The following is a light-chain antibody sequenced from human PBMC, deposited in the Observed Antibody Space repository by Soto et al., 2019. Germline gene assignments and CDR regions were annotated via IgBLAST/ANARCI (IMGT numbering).Light chain of an antibody. CDR1: QTISSTY. V-gene: IGKV3-20*01. J-gene: IGKJ1*01. CDR2: GAS. Sequence: EIVLTQSPGTLSLFPGERATLSCRASQTISSTYLAWYQQKPGQAPRLIIYGASSRATGIPDRFGGSGSGTDFTLTISRLEPEDFAVYFCHKDGSLTSSTFGQGTKVEIK. CDR3: HKDGSLTSST.